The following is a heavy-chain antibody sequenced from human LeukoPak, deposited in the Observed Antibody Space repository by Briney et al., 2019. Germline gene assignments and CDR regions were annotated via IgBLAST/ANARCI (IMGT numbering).Heavy chain of an antibody. D-gene: IGHD6-13*01. CDR3: ARSQNEYSSSWYIPYYGMDV. CDR2: INPNSGGT. V-gene: IGHV1-2*02. Sequence: ASVKVSCKASGYTFTGYYMHWMRQAPGQGLEWMGWINPNSGGTNYAQKFQGRVTMTRDTSISTAYMELSRLRSDDTAVYYCARSQNEYSSSWYIPYYGMDVWGQGTTVTVSS. CDR1: GYTFTGYY. J-gene: IGHJ6*02.